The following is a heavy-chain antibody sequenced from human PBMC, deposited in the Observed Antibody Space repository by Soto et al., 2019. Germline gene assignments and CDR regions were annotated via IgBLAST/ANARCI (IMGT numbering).Heavy chain of an antibody. CDR1: GFTFSDYW. J-gene: IGHJ4*02. Sequence: EVHLVESGGGMVQPGGSLRLSCAASGFTFSDYWMRWVRQAPGKGLEWVASIKYDGGEQYYMDSVKGRFNISRDNAKNSLYLQLNSLRADDTAVYYCGTNVRGSSFDYWGRGNLVTVSS. D-gene: IGHD3-10*01. CDR3: GTNVRGSSFDY. CDR2: IKYDGGEQ. V-gene: IGHV3-7*05.